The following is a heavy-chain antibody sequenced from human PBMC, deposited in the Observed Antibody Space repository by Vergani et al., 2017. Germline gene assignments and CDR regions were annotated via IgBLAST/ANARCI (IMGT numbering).Heavy chain of an antibody. CDR3: AGDLYYYDSSGYYPVPYYYMDV. V-gene: IGHV1-2*02. CDR1: GYTFTGYY. Sequence: QVQLVQSGAEVKKPGASVKVSCKASGYTFTGYYMHWVRQAPGQGLEWMGWINPNSGGTNYAQKFQGRVTMTRDTSISTAYMELSRMRSDDTAVYYCAGDLYYYDSSGYYPVPYYYMDVWGKGTTVTVSS. CDR2: INPNSGGT. D-gene: IGHD3-22*01. J-gene: IGHJ6*03.